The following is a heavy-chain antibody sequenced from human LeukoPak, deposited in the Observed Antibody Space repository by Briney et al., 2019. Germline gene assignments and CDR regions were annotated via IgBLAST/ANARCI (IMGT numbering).Heavy chain of an antibody. CDR3: ARQYCSSTSCYFDY. J-gene: IGHJ4*02. D-gene: IGHD2-2*01. Sequence: PGRSLRLSCAASGFTFSSYAMSWVRQAPGKGLEWVSAISGSGGSTYYADSVKGRFTISRDNSKNTLYLQMNSLRAEDTAVYYCARQYCSSTSCYFDYWGQGTLVTVSS. CDR2: ISGSGGST. V-gene: IGHV3-23*01. CDR1: GFTFSSYA.